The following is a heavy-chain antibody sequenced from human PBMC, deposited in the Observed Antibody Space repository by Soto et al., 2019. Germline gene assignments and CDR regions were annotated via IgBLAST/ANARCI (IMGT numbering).Heavy chain of an antibody. CDR1: GFTFSSYA. CDR2: INGGSTT. D-gene: IGHD3-3*01. V-gene: IGHV3-23*01. Sequence: EVQLLESGGGLVQPGGSLRLSCAAPGFTFSSYAMSWVRQAPGKGLEWITSINGGSTTYYADSVKGRFTISRDNSKNTLYLQMNSLRAEDTAVYYCAKDKDWSGVYGMDVWGQGTTVTVSS. CDR3: AKDKDWSGVYGMDV. J-gene: IGHJ6*02.